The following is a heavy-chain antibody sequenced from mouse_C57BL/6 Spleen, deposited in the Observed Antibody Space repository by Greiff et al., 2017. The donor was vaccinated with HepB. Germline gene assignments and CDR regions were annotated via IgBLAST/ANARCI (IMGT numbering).Heavy chain of an antibody. Sequence: QVQLQQPGAELVRPGSSVKLSCKASGYTFTSYWMDWVKQRPGQGLEWIGNIYPSDSETHYNQKFKDKATLTVDKSSSTAYMQLSSLTSEDSAVYYCAREVTYYGSSPGAMDYWGQGTSVTVSS. CDR1: GYTFTSYW. CDR3: AREVTYYGSSPGAMDY. D-gene: IGHD1-1*01. CDR2: IYPSDSET. J-gene: IGHJ4*01. V-gene: IGHV1-61*01.